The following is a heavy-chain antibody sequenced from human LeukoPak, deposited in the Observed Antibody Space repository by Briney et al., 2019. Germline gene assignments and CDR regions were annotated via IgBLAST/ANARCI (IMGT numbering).Heavy chain of an antibody. CDR1: GGTFSSYA. V-gene: IGHV1-69*13. D-gene: IGHD3-10*01. Sequence: ASVKVSCKASGGTFSSYAISWVRQAPGQGLEWMGGIIPIFGTANYAQKFQGRVTITADESTSTAYMGLSSMRSEDTAVYYCRIWFGELSGDYWGQGTLVTVSS. CDR2: IIPIFGTA. CDR3: RIWFGELSGDY. J-gene: IGHJ4*02.